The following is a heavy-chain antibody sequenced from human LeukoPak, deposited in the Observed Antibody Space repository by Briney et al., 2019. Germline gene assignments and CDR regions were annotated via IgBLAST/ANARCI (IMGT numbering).Heavy chain of an antibody. CDR3: ARVEGYYDFWSGYFDY. CDR1: GFTFSSYG. CDR2: IWYDGSNK. J-gene: IGHJ4*02. Sequence: GGSLRLSCAASGFTFSSYGMHWVRQAPGKGLEWVAVIWYDGSNKYYADSVKGRFTISGDNSKNTLYLQMNSLRAEDTAVYYCARVEGYYDFWSGYFDYWGQGTLVTVSS. D-gene: IGHD3-3*01. V-gene: IGHV3-33*01.